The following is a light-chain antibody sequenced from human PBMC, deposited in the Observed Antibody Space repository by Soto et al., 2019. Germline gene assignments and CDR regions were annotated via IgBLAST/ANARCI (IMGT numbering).Light chain of an antibody. CDR3: QQFDNSLWT. CDR1: QSVSTNN. V-gene: IGKV3-20*01. CDR2: GAS. J-gene: IGKJ1*01. Sequence: EIVLTQSPGTLSLSPGDRATLSCRASQSVSTNNFAWYQQRPGQAPRLLIYGASSRATGIPDRFSGSGSGTDFTLTISRLEPEDFAVYYCQQFDNSLWTFGQG.